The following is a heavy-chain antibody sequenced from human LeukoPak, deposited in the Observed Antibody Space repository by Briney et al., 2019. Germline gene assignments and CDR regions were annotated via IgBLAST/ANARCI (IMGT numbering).Heavy chain of an antibody. D-gene: IGHD3-10*01. CDR2: IWYDGSNK. V-gene: IGHV3-33*01. CDR1: GFTFSSYG. Sequence: GGSLRLSCAASGFTFSSYGMHWVRQAPGKGLEWVAVIWYDGSNKYYADSVKGRFTISRDNSKNTLYLQMNSLRAEDTAVYYCAREYGPGSYDYLDYWGQGTLVTVSS. J-gene: IGHJ4*02. CDR3: AREYGPGSYDYLDY.